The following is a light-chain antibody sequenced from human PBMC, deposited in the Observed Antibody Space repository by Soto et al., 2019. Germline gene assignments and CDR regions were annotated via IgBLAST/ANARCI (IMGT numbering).Light chain of an antibody. CDR2: DAS. Sequence: AIQMTQSPSSLSASVGDRVTITCRASQGIGSDLTWFQQNPGRAPKLLIYDASRLQSGVPSRFSGSGSGTDFTLIISSLQPEDFATYYCLQDYNFPRTFGQGTKVDIK. CDR1: QGIGSD. V-gene: IGKV1-6*01. J-gene: IGKJ1*01. CDR3: LQDYNFPRT.